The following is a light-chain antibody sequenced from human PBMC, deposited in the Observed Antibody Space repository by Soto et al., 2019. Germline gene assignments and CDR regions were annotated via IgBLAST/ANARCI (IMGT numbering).Light chain of an antibody. V-gene: IGKV3-15*01. CDR2: GAS. Sequence: EIVMTQSPATLSVSPGGRATLSCRASQSVNINLAWYQQKPGQSPRLLVYGASTRATGLPARFSGRGSGTEFILTISGLQFEDFAVYYCQQYNNWPHTFCQGTKLEIK. J-gene: IGKJ2*01. CDR3: QQYNNWPHT. CDR1: QSVNIN.